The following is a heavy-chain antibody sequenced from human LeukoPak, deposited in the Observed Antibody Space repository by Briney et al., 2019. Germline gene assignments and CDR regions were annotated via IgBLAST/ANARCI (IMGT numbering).Heavy chain of an antibody. D-gene: IGHD3-22*01. J-gene: IGHJ4*02. CDR1: GGSISSYY. CDR2: IYYSGST. V-gene: IGHV4-59*01. Sequence: PSETLSLTCTVSGGSISSYYWSWIRQPPGKGLEWIGYIYYSGSTNYNPSLKSRVTISVDTSKNQFSLKLSSVTAADTAVYYCARDLSGYYPFDYWGQGTLVTVSS. CDR3: ARDLSGYYPFDY.